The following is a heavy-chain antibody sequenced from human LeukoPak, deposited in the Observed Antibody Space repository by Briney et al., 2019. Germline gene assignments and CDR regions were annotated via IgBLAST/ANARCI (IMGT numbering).Heavy chain of an antibody. D-gene: IGHD4-23*01. V-gene: IGHV3-23*01. J-gene: IGHJ3*02. Sequence: PGGSLRLSCAASGFTFSTYGMGWVRQAPGKGLEWVSALSGSGGTTYYADSVKGRFTISRDNAKKSLYLQMNSLRAEDTAVYYCARGQDTVITSRDAFDIWGQGTMVTVSS. CDR1: GFTFSTYG. CDR2: LSGSGGTT. CDR3: ARGQDTVITSRDAFDI.